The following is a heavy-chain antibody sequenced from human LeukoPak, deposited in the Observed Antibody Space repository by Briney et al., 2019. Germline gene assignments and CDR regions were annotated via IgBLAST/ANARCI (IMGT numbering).Heavy chain of an antibody. CDR1: GYTFTSYG. V-gene: IGHV1-2*02. J-gene: IGHJ4*02. D-gene: IGHD5-12*01. Sequence: ASVKVSCKAFGYTFTSYGISWVRQAPGQGLEWMGWINPNSGGTNYAQKFQGRVTMTRDTSTSTVYMELSSLRSEDTAVYYCARDHTGGYHTFDYWGQGTLVTVSS. CDR2: INPNSGGT. CDR3: ARDHTGGYHTFDY.